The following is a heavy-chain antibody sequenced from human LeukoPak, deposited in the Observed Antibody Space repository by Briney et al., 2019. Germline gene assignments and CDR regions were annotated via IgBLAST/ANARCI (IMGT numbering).Heavy chain of an antibody. CDR1: AGFISTYY. J-gene: IGHJ4*02. CDR3: ARPGTTCGVYWY. Sequence: ADTLSLTCTVSAGFISTYYWSWIRQPPGKGLEWIGEINHSGYTNYNPSLKSRVTISTDTSKKQFSLKLSSVTAADTAVYYCARPGTTCGVYWYWGQGTLVTVPS. V-gene: IGHV4-34*01. CDR2: INHSGYT. D-gene: IGHD1-1*01.